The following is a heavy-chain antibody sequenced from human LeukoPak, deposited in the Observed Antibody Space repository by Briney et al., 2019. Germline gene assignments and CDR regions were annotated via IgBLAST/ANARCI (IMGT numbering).Heavy chain of an antibody. V-gene: IGHV4-61*02. CDR2: IYTSGST. D-gene: IGHD3-10*01. CDR3: ALMVRGVIMN. CDR1: GGSISSGSYY. J-gene: IGHJ4*02. Sequence: PSQTLSLTCTVSGGSISSGSYYWSWIRQPAGKGLEWIGRIYTSGSTNYNPSLKSRVTISVDTSKNQFSLKLSSVTAADTAVYYCALMVRGVIMNWGQGTLVTVSS.